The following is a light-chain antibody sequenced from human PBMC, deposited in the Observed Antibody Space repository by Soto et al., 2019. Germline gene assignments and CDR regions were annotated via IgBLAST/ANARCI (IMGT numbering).Light chain of an antibody. Sequence: EIVLTQSPGTLSLSPGERATLSCRASQTVSSNYLAWFQQKPGQAPRLLMYAVSSRATGIPDRFSGSGSGTDFTLTISRLEPEDFAVYYCQQYGGSPYTFGQGTKLEIK. CDR2: AVS. CDR1: QTVSSNY. CDR3: QQYGGSPYT. J-gene: IGKJ2*01. V-gene: IGKV3-20*01.